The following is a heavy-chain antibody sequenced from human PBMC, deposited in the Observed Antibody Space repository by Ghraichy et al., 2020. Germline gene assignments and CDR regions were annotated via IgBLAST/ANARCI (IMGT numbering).Heavy chain of an antibody. CDR3: ASGGYDYVWGSYRNPTPDY. CDR2: ISSSGSTI. D-gene: IGHD3-16*02. Sequence: GGSLRLSCAASGFTFSDYYMSWIRQAPGKGLEWVSYISSSGSTIYYADSVKGRFTISRDNAKNSLYLQMNSLRAEDTAVYYCASGGYDYVWGSYRNPTPDYWGQGTLVTVSS. V-gene: IGHV3-11*01. CDR1: GFTFSDYY. J-gene: IGHJ4*02.